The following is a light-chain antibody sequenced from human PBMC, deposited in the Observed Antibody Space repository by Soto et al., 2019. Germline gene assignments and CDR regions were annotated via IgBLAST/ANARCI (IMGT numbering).Light chain of an antibody. CDR2: EGN. J-gene: IGLJ2*01. V-gene: IGLV2-23*01. CDR3: CSYAGSSTLV. CDR1: SSDVGSYNL. Sequence: QSALTQPASVSGSPGQSITISCTGTSSDVGSYNLVSWYQQHPGKAPKLMIYEGNKRPSGVSTRFSCSKSGNTASLTISGLHADDEADYYCCSYAGSSTLVFGGGTKLTVL.